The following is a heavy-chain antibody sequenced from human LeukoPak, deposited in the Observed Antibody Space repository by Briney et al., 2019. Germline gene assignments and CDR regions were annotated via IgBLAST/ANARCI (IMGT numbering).Heavy chain of an antibody. V-gene: IGHV1-69*13. CDR1: GGTFSSYA. CDR3: AYHFWSGPPAFDI. Sequence: ASVKVSCKASGGTFSSYAISWVRQAPGQGLEWMGGIIPIFGTANYAQKFQGRVTITADESTSTAYMELSSLRSEDTAVYYCAYHFWSGPPAFDIWGQGTMVTVSS. D-gene: IGHD3-3*01. J-gene: IGHJ3*02. CDR2: IIPIFGTA.